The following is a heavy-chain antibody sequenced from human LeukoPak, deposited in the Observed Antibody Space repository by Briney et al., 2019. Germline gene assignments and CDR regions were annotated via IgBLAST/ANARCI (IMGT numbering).Heavy chain of an antibody. CDR3: AWGPRRDV. D-gene: IGHD3-16*01. J-gene: IGHJ6*02. CDR2: IYYSGST. CDR1: GGSISSSSYY. V-gene: IGHV4-39*01. Sequence: PSETLSLTCTVSGGSISSSSYYWGWIRQPPGKGLEWIGSIYYSGSTYYNPSLKSRVTISVDTSKNQFSLKLSSVTAADTAVYYCAWGPRRDVWGQGTTVTVSS.